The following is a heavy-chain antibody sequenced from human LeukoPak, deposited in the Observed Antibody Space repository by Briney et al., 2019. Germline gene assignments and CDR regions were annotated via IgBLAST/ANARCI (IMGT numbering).Heavy chain of an antibody. CDR1: GGSFSGYY. J-gene: IGHJ6*04. CDR2: INHSGST. Sequence: SETLSLTCAVYGGSFSGYYWSWIRQPPGKGLEWIGEINHSGSTNYNPSLKSRVTISVDTSKNQFSLKLSSVTAADTAVYYCAGGGYGGYPTPLYYGMDVWGKGTTVTVSS. V-gene: IGHV4-34*01. CDR3: AGGGYGGYPTPLYYGMDV. D-gene: IGHD5-12*01.